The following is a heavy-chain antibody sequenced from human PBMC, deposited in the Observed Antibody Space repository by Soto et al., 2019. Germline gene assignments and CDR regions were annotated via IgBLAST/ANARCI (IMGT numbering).Heavy chain of an antibody. D-gene: IGHD6-19*01. CDR1: GFTFSSYG. CDR2: ISYDGSNK. CDR3: AKDRIESSGCYTAYYYGMAA. J-gene: IGHJ6*02. Sequence: QVQLVESGGGVVQPGRSLRLSCAASGFTFSSYGMHWVRQAPGKGLEWVAVISYDGSNKYYADSVKGRFTISRDNSKNTLYKQMNSLRAEDTDLYYGAKDRIESSGCYTAYYYGMAAWNQRTTVTVSS. V-gene: IGHV3-30*18.